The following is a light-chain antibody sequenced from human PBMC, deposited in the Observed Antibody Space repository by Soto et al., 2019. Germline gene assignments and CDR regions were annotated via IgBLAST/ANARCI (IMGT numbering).Light chain of an antibody. Sequence: EVVLTQSPGTLSLPPGERATLSCRASESVSSSFLTWYQQKPGQAPRLLIYRTSNRVTGIPDRFSGSGSGTDFTLTISRLEPEDFAVYFCQHYGNSLWTFGQGTKVDIK. CDR3: QHYGNSLWT. V-gene: IGKV3-20*01. CDR2: RTS. J-gene: IGKJ1*01. CDR1: ESVSSSF.